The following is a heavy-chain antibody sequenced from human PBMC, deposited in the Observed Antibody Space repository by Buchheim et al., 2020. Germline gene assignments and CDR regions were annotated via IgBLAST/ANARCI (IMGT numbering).Heavy chain of an antibody. Sequence: QVQLVQSGAEVKKPGASVKVSCKASGYTFTGYYMHWVRQAPGQGLEWMGRINPNSGGTNYAQKFQGRVTMTRDTSISTAYMELSRLRSDDTAVYYCARDQAFIVVVPAAMEYYYYGMDVWGQGTT. D-gene: IGHD2-2*01. CDR2: INPNSGGT. J-gene: IGHJ6*02. CDR3: ARDQAFIVVVPAAMEYYYYGMDV. CDR1: GYTFTGYY. V-gene: IGHV1-2*06.